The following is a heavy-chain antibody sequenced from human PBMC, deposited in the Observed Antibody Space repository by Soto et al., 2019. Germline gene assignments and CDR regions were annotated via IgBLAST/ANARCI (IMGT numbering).Heavy chain of an antibody. J-gene: IGHJ4*02. Sequence: SETLSLTCTVSGGSISSSSYYWGWIRQPPGKGLGWIGSIYYSGSTYYNPSLKSRVTISVDTSKNQFSLKLSSVTAADTAVYYCARRTAFGVGMIDYWGQGTLVTVSS. CDR3: ARRTAFGVGMIDY. V-gene: IGHV4-39*01. D-gene: IGHD3-3*01. CDR2: IYYSGST. CDR1: GGSISSSSYY.